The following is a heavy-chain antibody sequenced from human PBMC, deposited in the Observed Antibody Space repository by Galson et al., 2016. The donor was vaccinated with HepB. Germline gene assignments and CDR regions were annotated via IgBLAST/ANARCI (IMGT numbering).Heavy chain of an antibody. J-gene: IGHJ4*02. CDR3: ARARYSSSWFGDFDY. D-gene: IGHD6-19*01. CDR2: IWYDGETK. Sequence: FLRLSCAASGFSFSLYGMHWVRQAPGKGLEWVALIWYDGETKYSADSVKGRFTISRDNSDNTLYLHMNSLRAEDTAVYYCARARYSSSWFGDFDYWGQGTLVIVSS. CDR1: GFSFSLYG. V-gene: IGHV3-33*01.